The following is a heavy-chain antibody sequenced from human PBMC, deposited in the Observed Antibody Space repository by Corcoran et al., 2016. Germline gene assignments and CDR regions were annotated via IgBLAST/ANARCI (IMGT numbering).Heavy chain of an antibody. CDR3: ARDRGEYSSSGVGRYYYYDGMDV. D-gene: IGHD6-6*01. J-gene: IGHJ6*02. CDR2: ISAYNGNT. Sequence: QVQLVQTGAELTKPWASVKVSCKSSGYTFTSYGISWVRQAPGQGLEWMGWISAYNGNTNYAQKLQGRVTMTTDTSTSTAYRELRSLRSDDTAVYYCARDRGEYSSSGVGRYYYYDGMDVWGQGTTVTVSS. CDR1: GYTFTSYG. V-gene: IGHV1-18*01.